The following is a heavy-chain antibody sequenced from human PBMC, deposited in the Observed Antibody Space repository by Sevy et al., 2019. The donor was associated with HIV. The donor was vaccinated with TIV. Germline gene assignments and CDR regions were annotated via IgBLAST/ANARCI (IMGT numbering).Heavy chain of an antibody. J-gene: IGHJ4*02. CDR1: GFSFRSYW. V-gene: IGHV3-7*01. D-gene: IGHD6-19*01. CDR3: VTDDRPSGWLFDF. CDR2: INRDESAT. Sequence: GGSLRLPCAASGFSFRSYWMTWVRQAPGKGLEWVANINRDESATNYVGSVKGRFTIFRDNAKNLLYLQMNSLRVDDTAVYYCVTDDRPSGWLFDFWGPGTQVTVSS.